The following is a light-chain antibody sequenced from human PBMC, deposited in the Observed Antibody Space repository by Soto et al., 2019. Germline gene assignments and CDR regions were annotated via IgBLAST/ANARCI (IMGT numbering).Light chain of an antibody. Sequence: DIQMTQSPSTLSASVGDRVTITCRASQSISSWLAWYQQKPGKAPKLLIYDASSLESGAPSRFSGSGSGTEFPLPISSLQPDDFATYYCQQYNSYSPLTFGGGTKVEIK. CDR1: QSISSW. J-gene: IGKJ4*01. V-gene: IGKV1-5*01. CDR2: DAS. CDR3: QQYNSYSPLT.